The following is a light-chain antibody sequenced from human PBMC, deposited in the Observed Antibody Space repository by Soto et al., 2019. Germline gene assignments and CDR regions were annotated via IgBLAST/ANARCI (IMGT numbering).Light chain of an antibody. CDR1: QSVRNY. CDR2: DAS. Sequence: EIVLTQSPAALSLSRGERATRSCRASQSVRNYLAWYQQKPGQAPRLLIYDASNRATGIPARFSGSGSGTDFTLTISSLEPEDFAVYYCQQRSSWPRITFGQGTRLEIK. CDR3: QQRSSWPRIT. J-gene: IGKJ5*01. V-gene: IGKV3-11*01.